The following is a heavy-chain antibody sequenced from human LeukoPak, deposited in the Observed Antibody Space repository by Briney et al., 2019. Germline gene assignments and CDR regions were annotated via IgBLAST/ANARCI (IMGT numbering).Heavy chain of an antibody. CDR2: IVGSARYM. V-gene: IGHV3-21*01. D-gene: IGHD6-13*01. CDR3: ARDRGAAAGFDAFDI. Sequence: GGSLRLYCAASGFTFNDYNMNWVRQAPGKGLEWVSSIVGSARYMYYADSVRGRFTISRDNAKKSLYLQMNSLRAEGTAVYYCARDRGAAAGFDAFDIWGQGTMVTVSS. J-gene: IGHJ3*02. CDR1: GFTFNDYN.